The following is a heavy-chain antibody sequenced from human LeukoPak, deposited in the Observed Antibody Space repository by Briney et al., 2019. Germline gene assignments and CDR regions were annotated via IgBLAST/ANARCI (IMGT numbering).Heavy chain of an antibody. D-gene: IGHD5-24*01. CDR2: LSVSSSYI. V-gene: IGHV3-21*01. CDR3: ARDRNYLAPSYYYYGMDV. J-gene: IGHJ6*02. Sequence: GGSLRLSCAASGFTFRSYSMSWVRQVPGKGLEGVSSLSVSSSYIYYADSLKGRFTISRDNAKNSLYLQMNSLRAEDTAVYYCARDRNYLAPSYYYYGMDVWGQGTTVTVSS. CDR1: GFTFRSYS.